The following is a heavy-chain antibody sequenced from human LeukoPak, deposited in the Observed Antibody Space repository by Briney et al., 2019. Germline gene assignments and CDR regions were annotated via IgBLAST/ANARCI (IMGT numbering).Heavy chain of an antibody. CDR2: ISSSSYI. J-gene: IGHJ4*02. Sequence: PGGSLRLSCAASGFTFSSYSMNWVRQAPGKGLEWVSSISSSSYIYYADSVKGRFTISRDNAKNSLYLQMNSLRAEDTAVYYCASSQCSSTSCYARALDYWGQGTLVTVSS. CDR3: ASSQCSSTSCYARALDY. CDR1: GFTFSSYS. V-gene: IGHV3-21*01. D-gene: IGHD2-2*01.